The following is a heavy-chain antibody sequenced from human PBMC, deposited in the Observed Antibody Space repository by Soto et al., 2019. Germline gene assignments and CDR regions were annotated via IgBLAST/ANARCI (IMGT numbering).Heavy chain of an antibody. V-gene: IGHV3-53*04. CDR2: IYSGGST. Sequence: LSLTCAASGFTVSSNYMSWVRQAPGKGLEWVSVIYSGGSTYYADSVKGRFTISRHNSKNTPYLQMNSLRAEDTAVYYCARGYSSSLVYYYYMDVWGKGTTVTVSS. D-gene: IGHD6-6*01. CDR1: GFTVSSNY. J-gene: IGHJ6*03. CDR3: ARGYSSSLVYYYYMDV.